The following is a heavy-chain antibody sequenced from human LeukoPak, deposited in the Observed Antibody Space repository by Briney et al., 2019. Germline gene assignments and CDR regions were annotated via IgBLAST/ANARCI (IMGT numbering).Heavy chain of an antibody. CDR3: ARVYKGGYGSMDV. CDR1: GGSISSYY. D-gene: IGHD5-12*01. J-gene: IGHJ6*02. CDR2: MYYSGST. V-gene: IGHV4-59*01. Sequence: SETLSLTCTVSGGSISSYYWSWIRQPPGKGLEWIGYMYYSGSTNYNPSLKSRVTISVDTSKNQFSLKLCSVTTADTAVYYCARVYKGGYGSMDVWGQGTTVTVSS.